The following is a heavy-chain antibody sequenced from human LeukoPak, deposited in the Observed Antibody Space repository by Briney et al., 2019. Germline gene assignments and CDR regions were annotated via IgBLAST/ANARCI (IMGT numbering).Heavy chain of an antibody. Sequence: SVKVSCKASGGTFSSYAISWVRQAPGQGLEWMGGIIPIFATANYAQKFQGRVTITTDESTGTAYMELSRLRSDDTAVYYCARDRSGGYDSYYYYGMDVWGQGTTVTVSS. CDR1: GGTFSSYA. CDR2: IIPIFATA. V-gene: IGHV1-69*05. J-gene: IGHJ6*02. CDR3: ARDRSGGYDSYYYYGMDV. D-gene: IGHD5-12*01.